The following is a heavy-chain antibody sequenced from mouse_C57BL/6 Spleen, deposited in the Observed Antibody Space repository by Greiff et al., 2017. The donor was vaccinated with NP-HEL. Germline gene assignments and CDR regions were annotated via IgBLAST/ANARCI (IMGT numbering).Heavy chain of an antibody. D-gene: IGHD1-1*01. CDR2: INPNYGTT. CDR3: APYYYGSSSWYFDV. Sequence: LMESGPELVKPGASVKISCKASGYSFTDYNMNWVQQSNGKSLEWIGVINPNYGTTSYNQKFKGKATLTVDQSSSTAYMQLNSLTSEDSAVYYCAPYYYGSSSWYFDVWGTGTTVTVSS. V-gene: IGHV1-39*01. J-gene: IGHJ1*03. CDR1: GYSFTDYN.